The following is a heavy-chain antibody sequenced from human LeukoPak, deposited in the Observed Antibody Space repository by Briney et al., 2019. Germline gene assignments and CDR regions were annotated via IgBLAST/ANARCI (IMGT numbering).Heavy chain of an antibody. V-gene: IGHV4-59*01. CDR3: ARVRGYDFWSGYPDAFDI. D-gene: IGHD3-3*01. CDR1: GGSNSSYY. Sequence: PSETLSLTCTVSGGSNSSYYWSWIRQPPGKGLEWIGYIYYSGSTNYNPSLKSRVTISVDTSKNQFSLKLSSVTAADTAVYYCARVRGYDFWSGYPDAFDIWGQGTMVTVSS. J-gene: IGHJ3*02. CDR2: IYYSGST.